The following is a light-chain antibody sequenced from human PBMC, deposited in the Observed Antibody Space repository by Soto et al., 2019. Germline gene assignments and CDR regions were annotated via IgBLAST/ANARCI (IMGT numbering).Light chain of an antibody. Sequence: QSVLTQPPSASGSPGQSVSISCAGTSSDVGAYNYVSWYQQHPGKAPKLIIYEVSKRPSGVPDRFSGSKPGNAASLTVSGLQAEDEADYYCSSYAGSDNYVFGTGTKVTVL. V-gene: IGLV2-8*01. CDR1: SSDVGAYNY. CDR3: SSYAGSDNYV. J-gene: IGLJ1*01. CDR2: EVS.